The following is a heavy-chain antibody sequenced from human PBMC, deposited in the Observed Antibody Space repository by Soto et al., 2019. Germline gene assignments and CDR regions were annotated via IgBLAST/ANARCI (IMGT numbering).Heavy chain of an antibody. Sequence: QVQLQESGPGLVKPSETLSLTCTVSGGSISSYYWSWIRQPPGKGLEWIGYIYYSGSTNYNPSLKSRVTISGDTSKNQFSLKLSSVTAADTAVYYCAREGGGWLRHFDPWGQGTLVTVSS. J-gene: IGHJ5*02. D-gene: IGHD5-12*01. CDR2: IYYSGST. CDR3: AREGGGWLRHFDP. V-gene: IGHV4-59*01. CDR1: GGSISSYY.